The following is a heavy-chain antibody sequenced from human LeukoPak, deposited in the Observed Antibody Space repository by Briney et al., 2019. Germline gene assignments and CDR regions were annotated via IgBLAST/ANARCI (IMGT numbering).Heavy chain of an antibody. CDR3: AGHHPRNTVDF. J-gene: IGHJ4*02. CDR1: GGSISSYY. D-gene: IGHD2/OR15-2a*01. Sequence: ASETLSLTCTVSGGSISSYYWSWIRQPPGKGLEWIAYISDIGSINYNPSLKSRVTISLDTSKNQFSLKLSSMTAADTAVYYCAGHHPRNTVDFWGQGTLVTVSS. CDR2: ISDIGSI. V-gene: IGHV4-59*08.